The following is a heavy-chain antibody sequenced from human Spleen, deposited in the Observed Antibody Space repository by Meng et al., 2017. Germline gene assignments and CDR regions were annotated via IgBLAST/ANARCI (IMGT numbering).Heavy chain of an antibody. CDR2: ISSSSSYI. CDR3: ARGQDIVVVVAATVYYYYGMDV. CDR1: GFTFNNYA. V-gene: IGHV3-21*01. Sequence: GESLKISCAASGFTFNNYAMTWVRQAPGKGLEWVSSISSSSSYIYYADSVKGRFTISRDNAKNSLYLQMNSLRAEDTAVYYCARGQDIVVVVAATVYYYYGMDVWGQGTTVTVSS. J-gene: IGHJ6*02. D-gene: IGHD2-15*01.